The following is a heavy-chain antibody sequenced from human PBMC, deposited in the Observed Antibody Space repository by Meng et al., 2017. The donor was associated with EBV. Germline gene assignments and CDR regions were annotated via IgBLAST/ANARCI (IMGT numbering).Heavy chain of an antibody. D-gene: IGHD1-1*01. CDR1: GYTFRNYA. Sequence: QVQLVQSGSEWKRPGASVKVSCKASGYTFRNYAINWMRQVPGQGLEWMGWINTYSGKATFAQGFTGRFVFSLDTPVTTAHLQISGLKPEDSAVYYCARGVEENGSHYPFDSWGQGTLVTVSS. J-gene: IGHJ4*02. CDR3: ARGVEENGSHYPFDS. V-gene: IGHV7-4-1*02. CDR2: INTYSGKA.